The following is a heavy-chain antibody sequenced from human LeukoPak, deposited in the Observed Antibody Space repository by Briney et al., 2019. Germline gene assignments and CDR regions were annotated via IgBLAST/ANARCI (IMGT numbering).Heavy chain of an antibody. CDR1: GFSFSSYA. J-gene: IGHJ4*02. V-gene: IGHV3-23*01. CDR3: AKSKVVAATMGRFDY. D-gene: IGHD2-15*01. CDR2: ISGSDGST. Sequence: GGSLRLSCAASGFSFSSYAINWVRQAPGKGLEWVSAISGSDGSTYYADSVKGRFTISRDNSKNTLYLQMNSLRAEDTAVYYCAKSKVVAATMGRFDYWAREPWSPSP.